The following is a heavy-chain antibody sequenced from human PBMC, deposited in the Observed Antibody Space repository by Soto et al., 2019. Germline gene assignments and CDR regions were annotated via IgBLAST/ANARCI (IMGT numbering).Heavy chain of an antibody. CDR2: IYYSGST. D-gene: IGHD1-26*01. V-gene: IGHV4-59*08. CDR1: GGSIRSYY. J-gene: IGHJ5*02. Sequence: QVQLQESGPGLVKPSETLSLTCTVSGGSIRSYYWSWIRQPPGKGLEWIGSIYYSGSTTYKPSLKSRVTISVDTSKNQFSLKLNSVTAADTAGYYCARQGGWFDPWGQGTLVTVSS. CDR3: ARQGGWFDP.